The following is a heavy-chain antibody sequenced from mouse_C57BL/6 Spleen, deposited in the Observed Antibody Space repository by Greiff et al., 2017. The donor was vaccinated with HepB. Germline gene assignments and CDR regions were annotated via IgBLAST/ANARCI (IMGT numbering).Heavy chain of an antibody. J-gene: IGHJ2*01. CDR2: ISYDGSN. D-gene: IGHD2-5*01. CDR1: GYSITSGYY. Sequence: EVKLMESGPGLVKPSQSLSLTCSVTGYSITSGYYWNWIRQFPGNKLEWMGYISYDGSNNYNPSIKNLISITHDTSKNQFFLKLNSVTTEDTATYYCARGAYYSNYLDYWGQGTTLTVSS. V-gene: IGHV3-6*01. CDR3: ARGAYYSNYLDY.